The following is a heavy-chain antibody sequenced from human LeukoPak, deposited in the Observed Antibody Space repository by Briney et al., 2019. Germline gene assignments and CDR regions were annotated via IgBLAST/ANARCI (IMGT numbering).Heavy chain of an antibody. CDR1: GYRFTSYW. Sequence: GESLKISCKGSGYRFTSYWIGWVRQMPGKGLEWMGIIYPGDSDTRYSPSFQGQVTISADKSISTAYLQWSSLKASDTAMYYCARGGHQLLPHDAFDIWGQGTMVTVSS. CDR3: ARGGHQLLPHDAFDI. D-gene: IGHD2-2*01. CDR2: IYPGDSDT. J-gene: IGHJ3*02. V-gene: IGHV5-51*01.